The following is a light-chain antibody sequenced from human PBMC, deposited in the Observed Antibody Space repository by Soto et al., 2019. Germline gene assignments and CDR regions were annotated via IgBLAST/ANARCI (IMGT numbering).Light chain of an antibody. CDR2: TND. J-gene: IGLJ3*02. Sequence: QSVLTQPPSASGTPGQRVTISCSGSTSNIGRNFVYWYQQLPGTAPKLLIYTNDQRPSGIPDRFSGSKSATSASLAISGLRSEDGADYYCSSHGGDKMFGGGTKLTVL. CDR1: TSNIGRNF. CDR3: SSHGGDKM. V-gene: IGLV1-47*01.